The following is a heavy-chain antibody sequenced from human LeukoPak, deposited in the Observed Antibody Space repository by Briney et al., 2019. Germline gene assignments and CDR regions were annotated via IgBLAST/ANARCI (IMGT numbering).Heavy chain of an antibody. CDR2: ISGSGGSP. CDR3: AKVRTTYYYYYWTS. Sequence: GGSLRLSCAASGFTFSSYAMSWVRQAPGKGLEWVSAISGSGGSPYYADSVKGRFTISRDNSKNTLYLQMNSLRAEDTAVYYCAKVRTTYYYYYWTSGAKGPRSPSP. CDR1: GFTFSSYA. V-gene: IGHV3-23*01. D-gene: IGHD2/OR15-2a*01. J-gene: IGHJ6*03.